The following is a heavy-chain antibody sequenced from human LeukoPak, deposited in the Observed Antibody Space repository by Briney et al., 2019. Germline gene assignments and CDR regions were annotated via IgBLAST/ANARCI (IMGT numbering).Heavy chain of an antibody. J-gene: IGHJ4*02. CDR1: GFTFSSYS. CDR3: ARDGARGWYGDY. CDR2: ISSSSSYI. D-gene: IGHD6-19*01. Sequence: GGSLRLSCAASGFTFSSYSMNWVRQAPGKGLEWVSSISSSSSYIYYADPVKGRFTISRDNAKNSLYLQMNSLRAEDTAVYYCARDGARGWYGDYWGQGTLVTVSS. V-gene: IGHV3-21*01.